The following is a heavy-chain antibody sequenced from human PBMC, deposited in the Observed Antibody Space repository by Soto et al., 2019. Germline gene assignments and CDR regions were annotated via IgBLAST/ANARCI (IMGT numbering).Heavy chain of an antibody. CDR1: GFTLSNAW. CDR2: IKSKTDGGTT. D-gene: IGHD3-22*01. CDR3: TTDVALNYYDSSGYQDH. J-gene: IGHJ4*02. V-gene: IGHV3-15*01. Sequence: GGSLRLSCAASGFTLSNAWMSWVRQAPGKGLEWVGRIKSKTDGGTTDYAAPVKGRFTISRDVSKNTLYLQMNSLKTEHTAVYYCTTDVALNYYDSSGYQDHWGKGTLGAVCS.